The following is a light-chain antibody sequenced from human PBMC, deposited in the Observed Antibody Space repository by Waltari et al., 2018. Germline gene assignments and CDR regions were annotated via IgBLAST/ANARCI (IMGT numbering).Light chain of an antibody. CDR1: QGIRSD. J-gene: IGKJ4*01. CDR3: LQDHTYPLT. CDR2: AAS. Sequence: IQITQSTSSLSASVGDRVTIPCRASQGIRSDLGWFQQKPGKAPKLLIYAASSLQSGVPLRFSGSGSGTDFTLTISSLQPEDFATYYCLQDHTYPLTFGGGTKVEIK. V-gene: IGKV1-6*02.